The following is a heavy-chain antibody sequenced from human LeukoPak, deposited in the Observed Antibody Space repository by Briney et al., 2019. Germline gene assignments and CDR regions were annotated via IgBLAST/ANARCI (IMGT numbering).Heavy chain of an antibody. CDR2: IIPIFGTA. CDR3: DLGGWPPDAFDI. D-gene: IGHD1-26*01. Sequence: GASVKVSCKASGGTFSSYAISWVRQAPGQGLEWMGGIIPIFGTANYAQKFQGRVTITADESTSTAYMELSSLRSEDTAVYYCDLGGWPPDAFDIWGQGTMVTVSS. J-gene: IGHJ3*02. V-gene: IGHV1-69*13. CDR1: GGTFSSYA.